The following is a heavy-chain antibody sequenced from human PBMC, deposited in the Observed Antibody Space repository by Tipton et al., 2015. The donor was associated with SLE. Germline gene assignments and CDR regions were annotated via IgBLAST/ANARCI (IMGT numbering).Heavy chain of an antibody. J-gene: IGHJ4*02. D-gene: IGHD3-16*02. V-gene: IGHV3-7*01. CDR3: ASLRLGELSSLFY. CDR1: GFTFSSYW. Sequence: SLRLSCAASGFTFSSYWMSWVRQAPGKGLEWVANIKQDGSEKYYVDSVKGRFTISRDNAKNSLYLQMNSLRAEDTAVYYCASLRLGELSSLFYWGQGTLVTVSS. CDR2: IKQDGSEK.